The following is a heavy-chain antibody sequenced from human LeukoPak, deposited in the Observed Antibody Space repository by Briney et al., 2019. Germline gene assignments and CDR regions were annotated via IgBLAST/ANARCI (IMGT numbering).Heavy chain of an antibody. V-gene: IGHV3-23*01. Sequence: PGGSLRLSCAASGFTFSDSAMSWVRQAPGKGLEWVSAISGTYITTYYADSVKGRFTISRDNPKNTLYLQMKSLRAEDTAVYYCAKGGGYEAQYYYYYLDVWGKGTTVTISS. CDR2: ISGTYITT. J-gene: IGHJ6*03. CDR1: GFTFSDSA. D-gene: IGHD5-12*01. CDR3: AKGGGYEAQYYYYYLDV.